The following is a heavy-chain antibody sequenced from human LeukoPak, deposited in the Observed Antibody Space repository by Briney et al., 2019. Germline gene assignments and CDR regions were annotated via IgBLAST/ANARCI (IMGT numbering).Heavy chain of an antibody. CDR1: GYSFTSYW. CDR2: IYPGDSDT. J-gene: IGHJ3*02. V-gene: IGHV5-51*01. Sequence: GESLKISCKGSGYSFTSYWIGWVRQMPGKGLEWMGIIYPGDSDTRYSPSFQGQVTISADKSISTAYLQWSSLKASDTAMCYCARRSYYDSSGYYAFDIWGQGTMVTVSS. CDR3: ARRSYYDSSGYYAFDI. D-gene: IGHD3-22*01.